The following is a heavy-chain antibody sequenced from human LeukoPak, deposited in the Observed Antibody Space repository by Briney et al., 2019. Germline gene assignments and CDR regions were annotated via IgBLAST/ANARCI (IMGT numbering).Heavy chain of an antibody. CDR1: GYTFTGYY. V-gene: IGHV1-46*01. J-gene: IGHJ5*02. D-gene: IGHD2-2*01. CDR2: INPSGGST. Sequence: ASVKVSCKASGYTFTGYYMHWVRQAPGQGLEWMGIINPSGGSTSYAQKFQGRVTMTRDMSTSTVYMELSSLRSEDTAVYYCARGVVPAAPYNWFDPWGQGTLVTVSS. CDR3: ARGVVPAAPYNWFDP.